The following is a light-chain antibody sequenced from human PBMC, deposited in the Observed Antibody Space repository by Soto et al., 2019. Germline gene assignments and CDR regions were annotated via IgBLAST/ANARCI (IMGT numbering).Light chain of an antibody. Sequence: QSVLTQPPSASGTAGQRVPFLCLGSTPNIGSNTVNWYQQLPGTAPKTLIYSNNQRPSGVPDRFSGSKSGTSGSLAISGLLSEDEAHYYCAAWDDSLNGYVFGTGTKVTVL. CDR3: AAWDDSLNGYV. J-gene: IGLJ1*01. V-gene: IGLV1-44*01. CDR1: TPNIGSNT. CDR2: SNN.